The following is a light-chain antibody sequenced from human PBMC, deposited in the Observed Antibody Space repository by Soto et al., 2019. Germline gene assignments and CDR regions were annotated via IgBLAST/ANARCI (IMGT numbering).Light chain of an antibody. Sequence: EIVLTQSPGTLSLSPGERATLSCRASQSVSSSYLAWYQQKPGQAPRLLIYGASSRATGIPDRFSGIGSGTDFTLTISRLEPEDFVVYYYQQYGSSPRTFGQGTKVEIK. CDR1: QSVSSSY. J-gene: IGKJ1*01. CDR2: GAS. CDR3: QQYGSSPRT. V-gene: IGKV3-20*01.